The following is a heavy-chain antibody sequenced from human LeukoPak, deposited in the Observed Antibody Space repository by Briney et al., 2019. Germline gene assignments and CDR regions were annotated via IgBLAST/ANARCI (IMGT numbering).Heavy chain of an antibody. CDR3: ARSPPSLTFHYYYMDV. CDR1: GGSFSGYY. V-gene: IGHV4-34*01. Sequence: PSETLSLTCAVYGGSFSGYYWSWIRQPPGKGLEWIGEINHSGSTNYNPSLKSRVTISVDTSKNQFSLKLSSVTAADTAVYYCARSPPSLTFHYYYMDVWGKGTTVTVS. D-gene: IGHD3-9*01. J-gene: IGHJ6*03. CDR2: INHSGST.